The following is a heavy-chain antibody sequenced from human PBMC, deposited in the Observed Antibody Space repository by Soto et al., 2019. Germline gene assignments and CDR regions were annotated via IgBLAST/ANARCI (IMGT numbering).Heavy chain of an antibody. CDR2: IIPIFGTT. J-gene: IGHJ6*02. Sequence: QVQLVQGGTEVKMAGSSVRISCEASGGTLSNYAVSWVRQAPGLGLEWMGVIIPIFGTTTYAQKFQGRITITADEPKGRVYMDLTGLRYDDTAVFYCTRAVRTGNYCMDVWGQGTTVTVSS. CDR3: TRAVRTGNYCMDV. V-gene: IGHV1-69*01. CDR1: GGTLSNYA.